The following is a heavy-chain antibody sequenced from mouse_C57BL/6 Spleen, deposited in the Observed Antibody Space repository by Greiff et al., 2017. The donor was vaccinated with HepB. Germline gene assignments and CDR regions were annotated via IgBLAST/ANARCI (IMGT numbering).Heavy chain of an antibody. CDR2: IYPGDGDT. D-gene: IGHD1-1*01. Sequence: QVQLQQSGPELVKPGASVKISCKASGYAFSSSWMNWVKQRPGKGLEWIGRIYPGDGDTNYNGKFKGKATLTADKSSSTAYMQLSSLTSEDSAVYFCARSGYYYGSSYVGAMDYWGQGTSVTVSS. CDR3: ARSGYYYGSSYVGAMDY. V-gene: IGHV1-82*01. J-gene: IGHJ4*01. CDR1: GYAFSSSW.